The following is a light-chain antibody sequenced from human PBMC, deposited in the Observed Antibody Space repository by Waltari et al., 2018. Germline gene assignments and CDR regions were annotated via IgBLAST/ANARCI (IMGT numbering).Light chain of an antibody. CDR3: CSYAGSHSWV. CDR1: SSDVGRYDS. Sequence: QSALTQPRSVSVSPGQSVTLSCTGTSSDVGRYDSVPWYKQRPGKAPKVMVYEVSMRPSGVPDRFSGSKSGNTASLTISGLQAEDEAEYYCCSYAGSHSWVFGGGTRLTVL. J-gene: IGLJ3*02. CDR2: EVS. V-gene: IGLV2-11*01.